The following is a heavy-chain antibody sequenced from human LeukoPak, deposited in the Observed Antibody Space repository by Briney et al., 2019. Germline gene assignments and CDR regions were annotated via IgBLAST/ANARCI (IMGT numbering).Heavy chain of an antibody. CDR1: GFIFSSHW. CDR3: VRSGSYFSK. J-gene: IGHJ4*02. D-gene: IGHD1-26*01. Sequence: GGSLRLSCAASGFIFSSHWMSWVRQAPGKGLEWVANINPDGNDKNYVDSVKGRFTIPRDNAKNSLYLQMNSLRAEDTAMYYCVRSGSYFSKWGQGTLVTVSS. V-gene: IGHV3-7*01. CDR2: INPDGNDK.